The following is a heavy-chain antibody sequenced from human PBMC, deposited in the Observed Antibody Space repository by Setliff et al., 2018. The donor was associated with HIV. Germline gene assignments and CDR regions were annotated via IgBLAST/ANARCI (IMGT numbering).Heavy chain of an antibody. CDR3: ARNFGLSPSGKYYYYYGMDI. Sequence: ASVKVSCKASGYSFTNYYIHWVRQAPGQGLEWMGVINPSSGDTLYAQNFQGRVTVTRDTSTSTVYMELSSLRSEDTAVYYCARNFGLSPSGKYYYYYGMDIWGQGTTVTVS. D-gene: IGHD3-10*01. CDR1: GYSFTNYY. V-gene: IGHV1-46*01. J-gene: IGHJ6*02. CDR2: INPSSGDT.